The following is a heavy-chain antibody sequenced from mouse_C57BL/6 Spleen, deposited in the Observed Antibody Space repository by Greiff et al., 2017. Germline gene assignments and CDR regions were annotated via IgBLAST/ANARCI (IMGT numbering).Heavy chain of an antibody. Sequence: QVQLQQPGAELVRPGSSVKLSCKASGYTFTSYWMDWVKQRPGQGLEWIGNIYPSDSETHYNQKFKDKATLTVDKSSSTAYMQLSSLTSEDSAVYYCARSYCSSSYVGAMDYWGQGTSVTVSS. D-gene: IGHD1-1*01. CDR3: ARSYCSSSYVGAMDY. CDR2: IYPSDSET. V-gene: IGHV1-61*01. J-gene: IGHJ4*01. CDR1: GYTFTSYW.